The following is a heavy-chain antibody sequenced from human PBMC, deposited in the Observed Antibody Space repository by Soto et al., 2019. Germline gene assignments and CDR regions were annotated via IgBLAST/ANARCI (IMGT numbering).Heavy chain of an antibody. CDR1: GYTFTNSG. J-gene: IGHJ4*02. CDR2: ISTDNGNT. Sequence: GASVKVSCKASGYTFTNSGSSWVRQAPGQGLEWMGWISTDNGNTNYAQHLQGRVSMTTDTSTSTAYMDLSSLRTEDTAVYYCARAVAVPADFDYWGQGTLVTVSS. V-gene: IGHV1-18*01. CDR3: ARAVAVPADFDY. D-gene: IGHD6-19*01.